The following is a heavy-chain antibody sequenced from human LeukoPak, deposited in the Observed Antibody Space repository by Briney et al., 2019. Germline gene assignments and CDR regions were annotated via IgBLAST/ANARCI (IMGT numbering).Heavy chain of an antibody. D-gene: IGHD2-21*02. CDR3: ARGAFEGDI. J-gene: IGHJ4*02. V-gene: IGHV4-4*07. CDR1: GVSISSYY. Sequence: SEPVSLTCTVSGVSISSYYWLCIRQPAGKGLEWIGRIYTSGSTNYNPSLKSRVTMSVDTSKNQFSLKLSSVTAADTAVYYCARGAFEGDIWGQGTLVTVSS. CDR2: IYTSGST.